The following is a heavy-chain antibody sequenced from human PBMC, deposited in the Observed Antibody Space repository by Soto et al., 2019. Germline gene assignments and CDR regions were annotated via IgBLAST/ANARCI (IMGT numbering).Heavy chain of an antibody. V-gene: IGHV1-8*01. CDR1: GYTFTSYD. Sequence: VKVSCKASGYTFTSYDINWVRQATGQGLEWMGWMNPNSGSTGYAQKFQGRVTMTRNTSISTAYMELSSLRSEDTAVYYCARGIYCSSTSCYIRVDYYYYGMDVWGQGTTVTAP. CDR2: MNPNSGST. D-gene: IGHD2-2*02. CDR3: ARGIYCSSTSCYIRVDYYYYGMDV. J-gene: IGHJ6*02.